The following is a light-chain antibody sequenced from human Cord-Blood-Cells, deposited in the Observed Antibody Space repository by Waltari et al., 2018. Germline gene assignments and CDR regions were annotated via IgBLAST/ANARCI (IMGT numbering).Light chain of an antibody. CDR1: QSVLYSSNNKNY. CDR3: QQYYSTPRT. CDR2: WAA. V-gene: IGKV4-1*01. Sequence: DIVMTQSPDYLAVSLGERATINCKSSQSVLYSSNNKNYLAWYQQKPGQPPKLLIYWAATRESGVPDRCSGSGSGTDFTLTISSLQAEDVAVYYCQQYYSTPRTFGQGTRLEIK. J-gene: IGKJ5*01.